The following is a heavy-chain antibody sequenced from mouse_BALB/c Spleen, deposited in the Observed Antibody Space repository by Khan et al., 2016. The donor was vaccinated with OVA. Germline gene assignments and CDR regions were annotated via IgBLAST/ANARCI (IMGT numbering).Heavy chain of an antibody. J-gene: IGHJ4*01. V-gene: IGHV7-3*02. D-gene: IGHD1-2*01. CDR3: ARDWGQYYGYDAMDY. CDR2: IRNKANYYTT. CDR1: GFTFTDYY. Sequence: EVELVESGGGLIQPGGSLRLSCATSGFTFTDYYMSWVRQPPGKALEWLGFIRNKANYYTTEYITSVKGRFTISRDDSKSILYLQMNTLRAEDSATYFCARDWGQYYGYDAMDYWGQGTSVTVSS.